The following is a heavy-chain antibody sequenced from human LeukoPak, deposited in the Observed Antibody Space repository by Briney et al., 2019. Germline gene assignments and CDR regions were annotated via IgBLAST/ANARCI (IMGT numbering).Heavy chain of an antibody. CDR3: ATGYSYGYGAFDI. D-gene: IGHD5-18*01. CDR2: FDPEDGET. Sequence: GVSVNVSCKVSGYTLTELSMHWVRQAPGKGLEWMGGFDPEDGETIYAQKFQGRVTMTEDTSTDTAYMELSSLRSEDTAVYYCATGYSYGYGAFDIWGQGTMVTVSS. CDR1: GYTLTELS. J-gene: IGHJ3*02. V-gene: IGHV1-24*01.